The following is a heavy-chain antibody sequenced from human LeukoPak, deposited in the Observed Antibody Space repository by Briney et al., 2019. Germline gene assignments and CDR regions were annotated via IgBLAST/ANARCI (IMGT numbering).Heavy chain of an antibody. CDR2: IYYSGST. D-gene: IGHD6-13*01. Sequence: SETLSLTCAVSGGSISGFYWSWIRQPPGKGLEWIGFIYYSGSTNYNPSLKSRLSMSVDTSKNQFSLKLSSVTAADTAVYYCARLSRIAAAGSYSYHSMDVWGQGTTVTVSS. CDR3: ARLSRIAAAGSYSYHSMDV. J-gene: IGHJ6*03. CDR1: GGSISGFY. V-gene: IGHV4-59*08.